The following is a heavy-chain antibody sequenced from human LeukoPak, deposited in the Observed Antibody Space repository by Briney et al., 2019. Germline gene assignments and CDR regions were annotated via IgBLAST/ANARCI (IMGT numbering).Heavy chain of an antibody. J-gene: IGHJ4*02. V-gene: IGHV4-34*01. CDR3: ARGRQQLFPYY. D-gene: IGHD6-6*01. Sequence: SETLSLTCAVYGGSFSGYYWSWIRQPPGKGLEWIGEINHSGSTNYNPSLKSRVTISVDTSKNQFSLKLSSVTAADTAVYYCARGRQQLFPYYWGQGTLVTVSS. CDR1: GGSFSGYY. CDR2: INHSGST.